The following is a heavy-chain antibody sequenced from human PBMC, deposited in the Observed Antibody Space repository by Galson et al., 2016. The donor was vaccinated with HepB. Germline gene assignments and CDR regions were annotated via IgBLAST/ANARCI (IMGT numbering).Heavy chain of an antibody. D-gene: IGHD4/OR15-4a*01. J-gene: IGHJ4*02. CDR3: AREYGALHLDS. CDR1: GGSISSDNYY. CDR2: IYHTGDT. Sequence: TLSLTCSVSGGSISSDNYYWSWIRQPPGRGLECIGYIYHTGDTYYNPSLKSRVSISVDTSKNQFYLKLSSVTAADTAVYYCAREYGALHLDSWGRGTLVTVSS. V-gene: IGHV4-30-4*01.